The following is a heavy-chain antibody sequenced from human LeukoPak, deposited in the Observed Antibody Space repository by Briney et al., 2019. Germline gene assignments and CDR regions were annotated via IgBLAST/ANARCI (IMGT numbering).Heavy chain of an antibody. CDR3: ARGPRIAARPGGFDP. Sequence: GGSLRLSCAASGFTFSSYGMSWVRQAPGKGLEWVSAISGSGGSTYYADSVKGRFTISRDNSKNTLYLQMNSLRAEDTAVYYCARGPRIAARPGGFDPWGQGTLVTVSS. J-gene: IGHJ5*02. D-gene: IGHD6-6*01. CDR1: GFTFSSYG. CDR2: ISGSGGST. V-gene: IGHV3-23*01.